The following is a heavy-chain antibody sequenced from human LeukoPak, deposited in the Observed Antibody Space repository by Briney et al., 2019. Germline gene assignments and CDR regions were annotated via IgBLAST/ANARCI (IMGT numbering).Heavy chain of an antibody. CDR1: GFTFNTYA. CDR3: ARDPGYNYGYDY. V-gene: IGHV3-23*01. CDR2: ISDSGGSA. Sequence: GGSLRLSCAASGFTFNTYAMSWVRQAPGKGLEWVSAISDSGGSAYYADSVKGRFTISRDNSKNTLYLQMNSLRAEDTAVYYCARDPGYNYGYDYWGQGTLVTVSS. D-gene: IGHD5-18*01. J-gene: IGHJ4*02.